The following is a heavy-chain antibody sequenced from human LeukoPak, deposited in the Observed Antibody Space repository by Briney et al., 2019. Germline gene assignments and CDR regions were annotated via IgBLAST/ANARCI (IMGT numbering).Heavy chain of an antibody. Sequence: SATLSLTCTVSGGSISSYYWSWIRQPPGKGLEWIGYIYHSGSTYYNPSLKSRVTISVDRSKNQFSLKLSSVTAADTAVYYCARVRGVTGDNNWFDPWGQGTLVTVSS. CDR3: ARVRGVTGDNNWFDP. CDR1: GGSISSYY. D-gene: IGHD7-27*01. CDR2: IYHSGST. J-gene: IGHJ5*02. V-gene: IGHV4-59*12.